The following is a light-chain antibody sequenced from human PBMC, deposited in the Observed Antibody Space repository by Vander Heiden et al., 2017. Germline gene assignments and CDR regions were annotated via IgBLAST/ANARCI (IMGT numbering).Light chain of an antibody. V-gene: IGKV3-15*01. CDR1: ESVSSN. CDR2: GAS. J-gene: IGKJ5*01. CDR3: QQYNKWRIT. Sequence: EIVITHSPRTLSVSPGERVTLSCRASESVSSNLAWYQQKPGQAPRLLIYGASTRATDIPARFSGSGSGTEFTLIISSLQSEDLAVYYCQQYNKWRITFGQGTRLDIK.